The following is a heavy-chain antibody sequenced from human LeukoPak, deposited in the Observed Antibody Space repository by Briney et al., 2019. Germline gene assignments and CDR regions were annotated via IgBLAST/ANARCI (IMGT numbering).Heavy chain of an antibody. CDR1: GGSFSGYY. D-gene: IGHD6-13*01. CDR3: ARAYRSSWYANWFDP. Sequence: PSETLSLTCAVYGGSFSGYYWGWIRQPPGKGLEWTGTMYHSGSTYYSPSLKSRVTISVDTSKNQFSLKLSSVTAADTAVYFCARAYRSSWYANWFDPWGQGTLVTVSS. V-gene: IGHV4-38-2*01. J-gene: IGHJ5*02. CDR2: MYHSGST.